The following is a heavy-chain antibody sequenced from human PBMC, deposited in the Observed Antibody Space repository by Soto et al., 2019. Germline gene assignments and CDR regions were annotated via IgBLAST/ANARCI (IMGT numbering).Heavy chain of an antibody. J-gene: IGHJ5*02. CDR2: IIPIFGTA. CDR3: ATAYCGGDCYLTNWFDP. CDR1: GGTFSSYA. Sequence: GASVKVSCKASGGTFSSYAISWVRQAPGQGLEWMGGIIPIFGTANYAQKFQGRVTITADESTSTAYMELSSLRSEDTAVYYCATAYCGGDCYLTNWFDPWGQGTLVTVSS. D-gene: IGHD2-21*02. V-gene: IGHV1-69*13.